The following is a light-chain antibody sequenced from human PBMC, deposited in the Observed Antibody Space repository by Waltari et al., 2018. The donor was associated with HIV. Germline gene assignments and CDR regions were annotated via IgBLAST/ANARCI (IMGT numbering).Light chain of an antibody. V-gene: IGKV3-15*01. Sequence: EIVMTQSPVTLSVSPGERATLSCRASESVRSKLAWYQQKAGQAPRLLIYDASTRASGIPARFSGSGSGTEFTLTISSLQSEDFAVYYCQQYNDWPRTLGQGTKVESK. CDR1: ESVRSK. CDR3: QQYNDWPRT. CDR2: DAS. J-gene: IGKJ1*01.